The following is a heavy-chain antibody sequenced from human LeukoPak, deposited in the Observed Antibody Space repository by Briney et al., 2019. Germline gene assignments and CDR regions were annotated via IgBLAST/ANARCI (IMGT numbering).Heavy chain of an antibody. CDR3: TKVQDYDILTGYYGPQY. V-gene: IGHV3-23*01. CDR1: RFTFSNYA. Sequence: GGSLRLSCAASRFTFSNYAMTWVRQAPGKGLEWVSAISGSGDSTYYADSMMGRFTISRDNSKNTLYLQMNSLRSEDTAVYYCTKVQDYDILTGYYGPQYWGQGTLVTVSS. J-gene: IGHJ4*02. D-gene: IGHD3-9*01. CDR2: ISGSGDST.